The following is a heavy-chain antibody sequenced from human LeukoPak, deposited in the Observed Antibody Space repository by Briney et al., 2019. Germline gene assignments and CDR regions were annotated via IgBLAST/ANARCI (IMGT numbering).Heavy chain of an antibody. CDR1: GFTFSSYS. J-gene: IGHJ4*02. CDR3: ARGSSWGDFDY. CDR2: ISSSSSYI. Sequence: PGGSLRLSCAASGFTFSSYSMNWVRQAPGKGLEWVSSISSSSSYIYYADSVKGQFTISRDNAKNSLYLQMNSLRAEDTAVYYCARGSSWGDFDYWGQGTLVTVSS. D-gene: IGHD6-13*01. V-gene: IGHV3-21*01.